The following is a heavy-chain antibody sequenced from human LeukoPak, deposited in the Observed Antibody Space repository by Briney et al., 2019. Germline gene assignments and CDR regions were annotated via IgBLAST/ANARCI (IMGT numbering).Heavy chain of an antibody. V-gene: IGHV3-33*01. J-gene: IGHJ4*02. Sequence: PGGSLRLSCAASGFTFSSYGMHWVRQAPGKGLEWVAVIWYDGSNKYYADSVKGRFTISRDNSKNTLYLQMNSLGAEDTAVYYCTRGNPPNHPLDYWGQGTLVTVSS. CDR2: IWYDGSNK. CDR3: TRGNPPNHPLDY. CDR1: GFTFSSYG.